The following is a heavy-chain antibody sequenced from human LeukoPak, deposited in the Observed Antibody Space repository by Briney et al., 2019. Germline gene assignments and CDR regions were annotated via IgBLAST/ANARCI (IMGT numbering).Heavy chain of an antibody. D-gene: IGHD1-14*01. J-gene: IGHJ4*02. Sequence: GESLKISCKGSGYSFPSYWIGWVRQMPGKGLERMGIIYPGDSDTRYSPSFEGQVTISADKSISTSYLQWSSLKASDTAIYFCATYTDHYYFDNWGQGTLVTVSS. CDR3: ATYTDHYYFDN. V-gene: IGHV5-51*01. CDR2: IYPGDSDT. CDR1: GYSFPSYW.